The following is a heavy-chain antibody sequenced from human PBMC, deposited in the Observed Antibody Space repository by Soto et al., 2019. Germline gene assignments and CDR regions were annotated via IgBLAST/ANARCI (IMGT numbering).Heavy chain of an antibody. CDR3: ARALYCSSTSCYDY. D-gene: IGHD2-2*01. V-gene: IGHV4-59*08. CDR2: IYYSGST. CDR1: GGSISSYY. Sequence: PSETLSLTCTVSGGSISSYYWSWIRQPPGKGLEWIGYIYYSGSTNYNPSLKSRVTISVDTPKNQFSLKLSSVTAADTAVYYCARALYCSSTSCYDYWGQGTLVTVSS. J-gene: IGHJ4*02.